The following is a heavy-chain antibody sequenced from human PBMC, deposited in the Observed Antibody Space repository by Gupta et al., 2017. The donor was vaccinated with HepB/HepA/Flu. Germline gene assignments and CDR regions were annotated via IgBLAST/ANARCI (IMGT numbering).Heavy chain of an antibody. D-gene: IGHD6-19*01. Sequence: EVQLLESGGGLVQPGGSLRLSCAASGFTFSSYAMSWVRQAPGKGLEWVSAISGSGGSTYYADSVKGRFTISRDNSKNTLYLQMNSLRAEDTAVYYCAKDVTVSYSSGWYYYYYGMDVWGQGTTVTVSS. CDR1: GFTFSSYA. CDR3: AKDVTVSYSSGWYYYYYGMDV. V-gene: IGHV3-23*01. J-gene: IGHJ6*02. CDR2: ISGSGGST.